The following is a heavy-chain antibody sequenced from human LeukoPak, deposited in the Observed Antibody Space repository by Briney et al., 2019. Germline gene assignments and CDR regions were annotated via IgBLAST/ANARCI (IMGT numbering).Heavy chain of an antibody. CDR3: AREGSPGTIEY. V-gene: IGHV4-59*12. Sequence: SETLSLTCSVSGGSISNSYWSWIRQPPGKGLEWIGYIYYSGTIKYNPSLKSRVSISVDTSKNQLSLKVTSVTAADTAVYYCAREGSPGTIEYWGQGTLVTASS. J-gene: IGHJ4*02. D-gene: IGHD1-26*01. CDR2: IYYSGTI. CDR1: GGSISNSY.